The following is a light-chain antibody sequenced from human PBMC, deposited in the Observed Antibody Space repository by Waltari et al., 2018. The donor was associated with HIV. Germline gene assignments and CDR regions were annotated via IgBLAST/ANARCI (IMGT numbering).Light chain of an antibody. V-gene: IGLV3-19*01. CDR2: SRN. J-gene: IGLJ2*01. CDR3: HSRDTTGDLLV. Sequence: SSELTQAPAVSVALGQTVRITCQGDSLSRSSASWYQQKPGQAPGLVLYSRNNRPAGIPDRFSGSSAGNTASLTITGAQAEDEADYYCHSRDTTGDLLVFGGGTKLTVL. CDR1: SLSRSS.